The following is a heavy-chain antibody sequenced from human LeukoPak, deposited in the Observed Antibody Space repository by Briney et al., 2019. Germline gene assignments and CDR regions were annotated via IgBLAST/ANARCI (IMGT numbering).Heavy chain of an antibody. Sequence: GGSLRLSCAASGFIFSNAWMSWARQAPGKGLEWLGRIKSKTDGGTTDYAAPVKGRFTISRDDSKNTLYLQMNSLKTEDTAAYYCTTYTVGATTSHFDYWGQGTLVTVSP. D-gene: IGHD1-26*01. J-gene: IGHJ4*02. CDR2: IKSKTDGGTT. CDR1: GFIFSNAW. V-gene: IGHV3-15*01. CDR3: TTYTVGATTSHFDY.